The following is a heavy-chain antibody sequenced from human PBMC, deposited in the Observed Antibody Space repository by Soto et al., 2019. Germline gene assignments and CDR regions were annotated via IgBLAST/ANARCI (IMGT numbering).Heavy chain of an antibody. CDR2: ISAYNGDT. V-gene: IGHV1-18*01. CDR3: ARDRGYYDSSRYLGRALDI. D-gene: IGHD3-22*01. CDR1: GYTFTSYG. J-gene: IGHJ3*02. Sequence: QVQLVQSGAEVKKPGASVKVSCKASGYTFTSYGISWVRQAPGQGLEWMGWISAYNGDTNYPDTLQGRVTMNTDTSTSTAYMELRSLRSDDTAVYYCARDRGYYDSSRYLGRALDIWGQGTMVTVSS.